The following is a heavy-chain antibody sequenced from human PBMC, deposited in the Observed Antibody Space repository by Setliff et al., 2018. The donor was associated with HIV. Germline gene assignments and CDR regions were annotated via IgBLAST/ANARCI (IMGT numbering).Heavy chain of an antibody. CDR2: IYYSGSS. CDR3: ARGVVDYDFWSGSGDYYYMDV. D-gene: IGHD3-3*01. Sequence: PSETLSLTCTVSGGSISSTSYYWGWIRQSPGKGLEWIGSIYYSGSSNYNPSLKSRVTISVDTSKNRLSLNVTSVTAADTAVYYCARGVVDYDFWSGSGDYYYMDVWGKGTTVTVSS. J-gene: IGHJ6*03. CDR1: GGSISSTSYY. V-gene: IGHV4-39*07.